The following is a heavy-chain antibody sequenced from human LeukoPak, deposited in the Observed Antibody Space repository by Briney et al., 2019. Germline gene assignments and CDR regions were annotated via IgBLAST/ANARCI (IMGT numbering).Heavy chain of an antibody. D-gene: IGHD1-26*01. V-gene: IGHV1-18*01. CDR2: ISGDNGNT. CDR3: ARDRYGVRSGSCDY. J-gene: IGHJ4*02. Sequence: GASVKVSCKASGYTFTSYGISWVRQAPGQGLEWMGWISGDNGNTNYAQNLQGRVTMTTDTSTSTAYMELRSLRYDDTAVYYCARDRYGVRSGSCDYWGQGTLVTVSS. CDR1: GYTFTSYG.